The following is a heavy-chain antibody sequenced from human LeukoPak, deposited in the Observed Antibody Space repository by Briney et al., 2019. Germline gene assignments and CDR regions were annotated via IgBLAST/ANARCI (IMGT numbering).Heavy chain of an antibody. Sequence: GGSLRLSCAASGFIFEEYGMTWVRQAPGKGLEWVSGINGNGGSRGYAASVKGRFTISRDNANNSLYLQMNSLRAEDTAVYYCARLRRSGWFGQNQYYFDYWGQGTLVTVSS. J-gene: IGHJ4*02. CDR2: INGNGGSR. CDR1: GFIFEEYG. CDR3: ARLRRSGWFGQNQYYFDY. V-gene: IGHV3-20*04. D-gene: IGHD3-10*01.